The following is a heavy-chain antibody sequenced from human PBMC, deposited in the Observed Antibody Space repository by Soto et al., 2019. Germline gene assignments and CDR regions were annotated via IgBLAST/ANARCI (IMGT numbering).Heavy chain of an antibody. CDR3: ARSETDYSTFDY. CDR2: IDAGNGNT. CDR1: GYTFTRNA. D-gene: IGHD3-9*01. V-gene: IGHV1-3*01. J-gene: IGHJ4*02. Sequence: QVQLVQSGAEVKKPGASVKVSCKASGYTFTRNAIHWVRQAPGQRLEWIGKIDAGNGNTKYSQKFQGRVTITRDTSASAAYMELSTLGSEGTSIYYCARSETDYSTFDYWGQGTVVTVSS.